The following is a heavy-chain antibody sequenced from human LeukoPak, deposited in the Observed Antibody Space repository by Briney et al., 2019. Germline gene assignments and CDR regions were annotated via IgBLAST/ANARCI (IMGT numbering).Heavy chain of an antibody. CDR2: ISYDGSSK. Sequence: GGSLRLSCAASGFTFSSYGMHWVRQAPGKGLEWVAVISYDGSSKYYADSVKGRFTISRDNSKNTLYLQMNSLRAEDTAVYYCAKDVYSYGYVDYWGQGTLVTVSS. J-gene: IGHJ4*02. D-gene: IGHD5-18*01. V-gene: IGHV3-30*18. CDR3: AKDVYSYGYVDY. CDR1: GFTFSSYG.